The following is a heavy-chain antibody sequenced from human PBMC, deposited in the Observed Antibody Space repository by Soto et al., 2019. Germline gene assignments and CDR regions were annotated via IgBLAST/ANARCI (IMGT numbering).Heavy chain of an antibody. V-gene: IGHV3-7*01. D-gene: IGHD3-16*01. J-gene: IGHJ4*02. Sequence: EVELVESGGGLVQPGESLRLSCSVSGFTLSSYWMNWVRQVPGKGLEWVANIKADGSEENYVDSVKGRFTISRDNAKKSVYLQMNILRVEDTAVYYCARPPGRYDYTRGTMTLFAYWGQGTLVTVSS. CDR1: GFTLSSYW. CDR2: IKADGSEE. CDR3: ARPPGRYDYTRGTMTLFAY.